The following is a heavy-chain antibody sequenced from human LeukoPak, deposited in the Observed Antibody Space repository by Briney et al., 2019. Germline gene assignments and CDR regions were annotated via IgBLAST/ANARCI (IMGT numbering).Heavy chain of an antibody. CDR3: AKDATAVVGTVYMDV. D-gene: IGHD6-13*01. CDR1: GFIFDDHG. J-gene: IGHJ6*03. CDR2: INWNGGST. Sequence: GGSLRLSCATSGFIFDDHGMSWVRQVPGKGLEWVSGINWNGGSTGYADSVKGRFTISRDNAKNSLYLQMNSLRAEDTAVYYCAKDATAVVGTVYMDVWGKGTTVTISS. V-gene: IGHV3-20*04.